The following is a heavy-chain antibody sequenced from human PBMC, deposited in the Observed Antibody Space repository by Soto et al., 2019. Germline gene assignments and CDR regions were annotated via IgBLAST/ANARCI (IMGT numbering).Heavy chain of an antibody. D-gene: IGHD2-15*01. CDR2: INHSGST. J-gene: IGHJ6*02. CDR1: GGSFSGYY. V-gene: IGHV4-34*01. CDR3: ARDKIVVVVAATAPRGQYYYYGMDV. Sequence: PSETLSLTCAVYGGSFSGYYCSWIRQPPGKGLEWIGEINHSGSTNYNPSLKSRVTISVDTSKNQFSLKLSSVTAADTAVYYCARDKIVVVVAATAPRGQYYYYGMDVWGQGTTVTVSS.